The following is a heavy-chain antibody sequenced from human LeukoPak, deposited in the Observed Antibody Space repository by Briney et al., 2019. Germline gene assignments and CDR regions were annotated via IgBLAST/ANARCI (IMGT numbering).Heavy chain of an antibody. D-gene: IGHD6-13*01. CDR1: GFTFSSYW. J-gene: IGHJ4*02. CDR3: ATQQAWTPAY. Sequence: GGSLRLSCAASGFTFSSYWMNWVRQAPGKGLEWVSRIKKDGSSKTYVDSVKGRFTISRDNAKNLVYLQVNSLRAEDTAVYYCATQQAWTPAYWGRGTLLTVPS. V-gene: IGHV3-74*01. CDR2: IKKDGSSK.